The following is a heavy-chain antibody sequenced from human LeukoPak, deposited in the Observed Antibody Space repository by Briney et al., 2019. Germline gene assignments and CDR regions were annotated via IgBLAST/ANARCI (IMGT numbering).Heavy chain of an antibody. CDR1: GYTFTGYY. D-gene: IGHD3-22*01. J-gene: IGHJ4*02. CDR2: INPNSGGT. CDR3: ARDQPYYDSSGYHTQDY. Sequence: ASVKVSCKASGYTFTGYYMHCVRQAPGQGLEWMGWINPNSGGTNYAQKFQGRVTMTRDTSISTAYMELSRLRSDDTAVYYCARDQPYYDSSGYHTQDYWGQGTLVTVSS. V-gene: IGHV1-2*02.